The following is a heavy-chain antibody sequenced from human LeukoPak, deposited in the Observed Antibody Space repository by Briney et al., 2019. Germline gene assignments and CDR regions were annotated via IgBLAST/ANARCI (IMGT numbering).Heavy chain of an antibody. J-gene: IGHJ6*03. CDR3: ARPDYDFWSGSPGGNYMDV. D-gene: IGHD3-3*01. CDR2: ISSTSSYV. CDR1: GFTFTTYS. V-gene: IGHV3-21*01. Sequence: TGGSLRLSCAASGFTFTTYSMNWVRQAPGKGPEWVSSISSTSSYVYYADSVRGRFTISRDNAKNSLYLQMDSLRAEDTAVYYCARPDYDFWSGSPGGNYMDVWGKGTTVTVSS.